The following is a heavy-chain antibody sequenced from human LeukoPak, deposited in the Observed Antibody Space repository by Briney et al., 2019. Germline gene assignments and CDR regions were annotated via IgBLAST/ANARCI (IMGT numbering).Heavy chain of an antibody. J-gene: IGHJ4*02. CDR3: ARGGVY. CDR2: ISSSGSTT. Sequence: GGSLRLSCAASGFTISSYEMNWVRQAPGKGLEWVSYISSSGSTTYYADSVKGRFTISRDNAKNSLYLQMNSLRAEDTALYYCARGGVYWGQGTLVTVSS. V-gene: IGHV3-48*03. D-gene: IGHD1-26*01. CDR1: GFTISSYE.